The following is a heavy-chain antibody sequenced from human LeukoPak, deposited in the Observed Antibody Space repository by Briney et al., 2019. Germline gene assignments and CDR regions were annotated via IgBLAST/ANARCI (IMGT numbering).Heavy chain of an antibody. CDR3: ARSSCGYNCGGDC. J-gene: IGHJ4*02. V-gene: IGHV3-33*01. CDR1: GFTFSSYG. Sequence: PGRSLRLSCAASGFTFSSYGMHWVRQAPGKGLEWVAVIWYDGSNKYYADSVKGRFTISRDNSKNTLYLQMNSLRAEDTAVYYCARSSCGYNCGGDCWGQGTLVTVSS. CDR2: IWYDGSNK. D-gene: IGHD5-12*01.